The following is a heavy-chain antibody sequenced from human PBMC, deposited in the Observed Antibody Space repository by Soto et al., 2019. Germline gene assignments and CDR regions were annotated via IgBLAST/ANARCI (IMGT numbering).Heavy chain of an antibody. CDR2: IYYSGST. CDR1: GGSISSGGYY. V-gene: IGHV4-31*03. CDR3: ATVANYYYYGMDV. J-gene: IGHJ6*02. Sequence: PSETLSLTCTVSGGSISSGGYYWSWIRQHPGKGLEWIGYIYYSGSTYYNPSLKSRVTISVDTSKNQFSLKLSSVTAADTAVYYCATVANYYYYGMDVWGQGTTVTVSS.